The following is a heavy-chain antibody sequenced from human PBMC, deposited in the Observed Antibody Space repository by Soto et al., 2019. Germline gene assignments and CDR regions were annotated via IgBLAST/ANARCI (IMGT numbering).Heavy chain of an antibody. Sequence: GSLILSCTASGFTFSSYAMHGVRQAPGKGLEWVAVISYDGSNKYYADSVKGRFTISGDNSKNTLYLQMNSLRDEDTAVYYCAREGNYYDSSGYTYYFDYWGQGTPVTVSS. CDR3: AREGNYYDSSGYTYYFDY. CDR2: ISYDGSNK. J-gene: IGHJ4*02. V-gene: IGHV3-30-3*01. CDR1: GFTFSSYA. D-gene: IGHD3-22*01.